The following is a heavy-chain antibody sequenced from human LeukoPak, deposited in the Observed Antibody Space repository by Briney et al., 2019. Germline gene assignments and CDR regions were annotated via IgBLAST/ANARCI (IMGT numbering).Heavy chain of an antibody. V-gene: IGHV3-74*01. CDR2: INSDGSST. Sequence: GGSLRLSCAASGFTLSSYWMHWVRQAPGKGLVWVSRINSDGSSTNYADSVKGRFTISRDNAKNTLYLQMNSLRAEDTAVYYCARANNTRTYYYDSSGYRGYWGQGALVTVSS. CDR3: ARANNTRTYYYDSSGYRGY. CDR1: GFTLSSYW. D-gene: IGHD3-22*01. J-gene: IGHJ4*02.